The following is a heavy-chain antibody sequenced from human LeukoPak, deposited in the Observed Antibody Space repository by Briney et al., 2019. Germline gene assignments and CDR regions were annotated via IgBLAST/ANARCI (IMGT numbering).Heavy chain of an antibody. CDR2: ISSSGSTI. CDR3: GSDRLTNYYGMDV. CDR1: GFTFSSYE. J-gene: IGHJ6*02. D-gene: IGHD3-3*01. V-gene: IGHV3-48*03. Sequence: GGSLRLSCAASGFTFSSYEMNWVRQAPGKGLEWVSYISSSGSTIYYADSVKGRFTISRDNAENSLYLQMNSLRAEDTAVYYCGSDRLTNYYGMDVWGQGTTVTVSS.